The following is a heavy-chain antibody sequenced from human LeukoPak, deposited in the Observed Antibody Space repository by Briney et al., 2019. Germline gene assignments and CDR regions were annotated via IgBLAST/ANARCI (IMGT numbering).Heavy chain of an antibody. CDR2: IYSSGST. V-gene: IGHV4-4*07. J-gene: IGHJ4*02. CDR1: GGSISSYY. CDR3: ARMYSGTYGGIDY. D-gene: IGHD1-26*01. Sequence: PWETLSLTCTVSGGSISSYYWSWIRQPAGEGLEWIGRIYSSGSTNYNPSLRSRVTLSVATSKNQFSLKLSSVTAADTAVYYCARMYSGTYGGIDYWGQRTPVTVSS.